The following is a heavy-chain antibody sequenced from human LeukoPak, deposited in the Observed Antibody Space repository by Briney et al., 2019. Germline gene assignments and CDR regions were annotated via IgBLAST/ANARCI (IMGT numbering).Heavy chain of an antibody. CDR1: GFTFSSYS. J-gene: IGHJ4*02. CDR3: ARDGLPLYDSSGYYYGHFDY. V-gene: IGHV3-21*01. Sequence: GGSLRLSCAASGFTFSSYSMNWVRQAPGKGLEWVSSISSSSSYIYYADSVKGRFTFSRDNAKNSLYLQMNSLRAEDTAVYYCARDGLPLYDSSGYYYGHFDYWGQGTLVTVSS. D-gene: IGHD3-22*01. CDR2: ISSSSSYI.